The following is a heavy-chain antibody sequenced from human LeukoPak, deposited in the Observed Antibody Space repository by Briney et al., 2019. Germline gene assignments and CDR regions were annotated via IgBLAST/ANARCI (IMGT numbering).Heavy chain of an antibody. CDR1: GFTFSSYR. Sequence: PGGSLRLSCAASGFTFSSYRMNWVRQAPGKGLEWVSSISSSSSCIYYADSVKGRFTISRDNAKNSLYLQMNSLRVEDTAVYYCAKDRASSFQFDYWGQGTLVTVSS. CDR2: ISSSSSCI. CDR3: AKDRASSFQFDY. V-gene: IGHV3-21*01. J-gene: IGHJ4*02.